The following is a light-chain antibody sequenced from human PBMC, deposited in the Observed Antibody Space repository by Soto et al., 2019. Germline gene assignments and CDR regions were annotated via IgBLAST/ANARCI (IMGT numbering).Light chain of an antibody. Sequence: QSVLTQPASVSGSPGQSITISCTGTSSDVGGYNYVSWYQQHPGKAPKLIIYEVSNRPSGVSNRFSGSESGNKGSQTISGRKAEDAAEYDCSSYTSSSTRVFGGGTKLTVL. J-gene: IGLJ2*01. V-gene: IGLV2-14*01. CDR1: SSDVGGYNY. CDR3: SSYTSSSTRV. CDR2: EVS.